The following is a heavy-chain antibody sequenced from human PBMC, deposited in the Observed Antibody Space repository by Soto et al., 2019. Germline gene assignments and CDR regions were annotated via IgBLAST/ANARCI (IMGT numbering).Heavy chain of an antibody. CDR3: VRDSGAKLSSS. CDR2: IVPIYRTA. V-gene: IGHV1-69*13. CDR1: RGTFSSYR. J-gene: IGHJ4*02. Sequence: SVKVSCKASRGTFSSYRINWVRQAPGQGLEWMGGIVPIYRTADSAQEFQGRVTITADESARTAYMELRSLKSRDTAVYYCVRDSGAKLSSSWGQGTLVTVSS. D-gene: IGHD6-13*01.